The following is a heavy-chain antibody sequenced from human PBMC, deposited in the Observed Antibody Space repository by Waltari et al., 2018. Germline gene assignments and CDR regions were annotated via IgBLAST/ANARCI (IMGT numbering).Heavy chain of an antibody. CDR2: IYYSGST. D-gene: IGHD2-15*01. CDR1: GGSISSHY. V-gene: IGHV4-59*11. CDR3: ARESRGNLDY. Sequence: QVQLQESGPGLVKPSETLSLTCTVSGGSISSHYWSWIRQPPGKGLDWIGYIYYSGSTNYNPSLKSRVTISVDTSKNQFSLKLSSVTAADTAVYYCARESRGNLDYWGQGTLVTVSS. J-gene: IGHJ4*02.